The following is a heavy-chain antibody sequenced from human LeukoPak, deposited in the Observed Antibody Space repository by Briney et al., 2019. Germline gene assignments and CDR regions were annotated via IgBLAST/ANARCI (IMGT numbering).Heavy chain of an antibody. V-gene: IGHV4-59*01. J-gene: IGHJ4*02. Sequence: SETLSLTCTVSGGSISSYYWSWIRQPPGKGLEWIGYIYYSGSTNYNPSLKSRVTISVDTSKNQFSLKLSSVTAADTAVYYCARAVPANYYDSSGYYSDYWGQGTLVTVSS. CDR1: GGSISSYY. CDR2: IYYSGST. D-gene: IGHD3-22*01. CDR3: ARAVPANYYDSSGYYSDY.